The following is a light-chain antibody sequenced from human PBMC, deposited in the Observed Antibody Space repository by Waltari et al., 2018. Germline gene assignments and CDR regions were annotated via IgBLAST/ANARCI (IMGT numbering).Light chain of an antibody. CDR2: LGF. CDR3: MQALQTPA. J-gene: IGKJ1*01. Sequence: DIVVTQSPLSMPFTPGEPASISCRSSQSLLHSNGYNYVDWYLQKPGQSPQLLIYLGFNRASGVPDRFSGSGSGTDCTLKISRVEAEDVGVYYCMQALQTPAFGQGTKVEIK. CDR1: QSLLHSNGYNY. V-gene: IGKV2-28*01.